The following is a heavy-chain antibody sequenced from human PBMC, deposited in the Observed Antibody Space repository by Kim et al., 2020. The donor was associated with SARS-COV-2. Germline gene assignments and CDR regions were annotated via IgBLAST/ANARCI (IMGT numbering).Heavy chain of an antibody. Sequence: GGSLRLSCAASGFTFSSYDMHWVRQPTGKGLEWVSAIGTAGDTYHPGSVKGRFTISRENAKNSLYLQMNSLRAGDTAVYYCARADYGDNYYYYYGMDVWGQGTTVTVSS. J-gene: IGHJ6*02. CDR1: GFTFSSYD. V-gene: IGHV3-13*01. D-gene: IGHD4-17*01. CDR3: ARADYGDNYYYYYGMDV. CDR2: IGTAGDT.